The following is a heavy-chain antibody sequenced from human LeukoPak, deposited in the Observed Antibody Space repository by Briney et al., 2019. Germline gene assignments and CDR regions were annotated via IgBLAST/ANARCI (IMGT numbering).Heavy chain of an antibody. J-gene: IGHJ4*02. CDR3: AKSKYSGGWYDY. D-gene: IGHD6-19*01. CDR1: GFTFSSYA. CDR2: ISDNGDST. Sequence: PGGSLRLSCAASGFTFSSYAMSWVRLAPGKGLEWVSAISDNGDSTYYADSVKGRFTISRDSSKNTLYLQMNSLRAEDTATYYCAKSKYSGGWYDYWGQGTLVTVSS. V-gene: IGHV3-23*01.